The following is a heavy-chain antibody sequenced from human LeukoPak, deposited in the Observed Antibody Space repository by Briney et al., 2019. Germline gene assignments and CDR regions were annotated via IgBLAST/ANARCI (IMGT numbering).Heavy chain of an antibody. J-gene: IGHJ4*02. CDR1: GYTFTSYD. CDR3: ARDLKYSSSSGFDY. V-gene: IGHV1-8*03. Sequence: ASVKVSCKASGYTFTSYDINWVRQATGQGLEWMGWMNPNSGNTGYAQKFQGRVTITRNTSISTAYMELSRLRSDDTAVYYCARDLKYSSSSGFDYWGQGTLVTVSS. D-gene: IGHD6-6*01. CDR2: MNPNSGNT.